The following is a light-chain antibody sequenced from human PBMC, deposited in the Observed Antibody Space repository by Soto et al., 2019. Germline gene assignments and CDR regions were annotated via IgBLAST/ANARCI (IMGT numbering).Light chain of an antibody. V-gene: IGKV1-12*01. Sequence: DIQMTQSPSSVSASVGDRVTITCRASQGIARWLAWYQQKPGKAPKVLISVVSSLQSGVPTRFSGSASGSDFTLTITSLQPEDSATYYCQQGYRFPLTFGGGTKVEIK. CDR3: QQGYRFPLT. CDR2: VVS. J-gene: IGKJ4*01. CDR1: QGIARW.